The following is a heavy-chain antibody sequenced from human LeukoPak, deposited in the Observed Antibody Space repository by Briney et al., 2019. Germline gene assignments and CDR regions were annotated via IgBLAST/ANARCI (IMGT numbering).Heavy chain of an antibody. Sequence: RGSLRLSCAASAASPFTFSNYRRHWVRQAPGKGVEWVAVIWDDGSEKYYADSVKGRFTISRDNSKRTLFLQMNSLRVEDTAVYYCAKVRSSGFRDAYDVWGQGTTVTVSS. CDR1: AASPFTFSNYR. CDR3: AKVRSSGFRDAYDV. V-gene: IGHV3-33*03. CDR2: IWDDGSEK. D-gene: IGHD6-19*01. J-gene: IGHJ3*01.